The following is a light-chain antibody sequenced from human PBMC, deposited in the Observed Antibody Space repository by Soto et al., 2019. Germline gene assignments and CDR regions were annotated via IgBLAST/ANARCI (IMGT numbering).Light chain of an antibody. Sequence: QSALTQPRSATGSPGYSVTISRARTSSDVGGYNFVSWYQQHPGKAPTLIIYEVTKRPSGVPDRFSVSKSGNTASLTVSGLQAEDEADYYCSSNSGSYNRVFGTGRKGT. V-gene: IGLV2-8*01. CDR3: SSNSGSYNRV. J-gene: IGLJ1*01. CDR1: SSDVGGYNF. CDR2: EVT.